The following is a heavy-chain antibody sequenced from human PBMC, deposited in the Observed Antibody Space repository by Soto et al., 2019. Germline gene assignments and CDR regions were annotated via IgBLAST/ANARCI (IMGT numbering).Heavy chain of an antibody. Sequence: AASGFTFSSYGMHWVRQAPGKGLEWVAVISYDGSNKYYADSVKGRFTISRDNSKNTLYLQMNSLRAEDTAVYYCAKDSLLNYYDRRVPQGIDYWGQGTLVTVSS. J-gene: IGHJ4*02. CDR3: AKDSLLNYYDRRVPQGIDY. CDR1: GFTFSSYG. D-gene: IGHD3-22*01. CDR2: ISYDGSNK. V-gene: IGHV3-30*18.